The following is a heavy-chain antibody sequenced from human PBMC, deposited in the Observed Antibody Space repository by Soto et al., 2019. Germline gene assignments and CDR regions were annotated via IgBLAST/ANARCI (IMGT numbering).Heavy chain of an antibody. D-gene: IGHD3-16*02. J-gene: IGHJ6*02. CDR1: GFTFSSYA. Sequence: PGGSLRLSCAASGFTFSSYAMSWVRQAPGKGLEWVSAISGSGGSTYYADSVKGRFTISRDNSKNTLYLQMNSLRAEDTAVYYCAKIPSRVFGWYYGMDVWGQGTTVTVSS. CDR2: ISGSGGST. CDR3: AKIPSRVFGWYYGMDV. V-gene: IGHV3-23*01.